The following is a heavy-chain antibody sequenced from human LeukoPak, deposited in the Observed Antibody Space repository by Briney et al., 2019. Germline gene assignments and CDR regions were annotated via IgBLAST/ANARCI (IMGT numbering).Heavy chain of an antibody. Sequence: GGSLRLSCAASGFTFSRNWMHWVRQAPGKGLVWVSRINSDGNSTRYADSVKGRFTISRDNAKNMLYLQMNSLRAEDTAAYYCALKGYVDAFDIRGQGTMVTVSS. D-gene: IGHD5-12*01. CDR1: GFTFSRNW. J-gene: IGHJ3*02. CDR3: ALKGYVDAFDI. CDR2: INSDGNST. V-gene: IGHV3-74*01.